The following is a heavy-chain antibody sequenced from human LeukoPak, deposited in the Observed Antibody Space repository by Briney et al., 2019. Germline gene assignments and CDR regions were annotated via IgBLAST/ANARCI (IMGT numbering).Heavy chain of an antibody. CDR2: IIGSADST. D-gene: IGHD5-12*01. V-gene: IGHV3-23*01. J-gene: IGHJ4*02. CDR1: GFTFSDYA. CDR3: AKGAYDYVEIGYFDY. Sequence: GGSLRLFCAASGFTFSDYAMNWVRHARGEGLEWVSVIIGSADSTDYADSVKGRFTISRDRSKNTLYLQMNSLTVEDTAVYYCAKGAYDYVEIGYFDYWGQGTMVIVST.